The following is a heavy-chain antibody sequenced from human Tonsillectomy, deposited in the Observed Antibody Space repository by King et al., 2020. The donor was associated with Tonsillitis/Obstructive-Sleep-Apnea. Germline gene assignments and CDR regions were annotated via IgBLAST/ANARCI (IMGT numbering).Heavy chain of an antibody. V-gene: IGHV2-5*02. CDR2: ISWGDDK. CDR1: GFSPSSGTAG. D-gene: IGHD3-10*01. CDR3: AHRTNTYGEVCGVDAFDL. J-gene: IGHJ3*01. Sequence: TLKESGPSLVKPTETLTLTCMFSGFSPSSGTAGVGWIRQPPGEALEWLAVISWGDDKRYRSSLKTRLIIAKDTSKNQVDLTMTNMDPVDTPTYFCAHRTNTYGEVCGVDAFDLWGQGTRVTVSS.